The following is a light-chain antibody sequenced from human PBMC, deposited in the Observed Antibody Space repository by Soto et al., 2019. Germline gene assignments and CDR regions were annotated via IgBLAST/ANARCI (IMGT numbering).Light chain of an antibody. J-gene: IGLJ1*01. Sequence: QSVLTQPPSASGTPGQRVTISCSGSSSNIGRNYVYWYQQLPGTAPKLIIYRNNQRPSRVPDRFSGSKSGTSASLAISGLRSEDEADYYCAAWDDSLSGLYVFGTGT. V-gene: IGLV1-47*01. CDR3: AAWDDSLSGLYV. CDR2: RNN. CDR1: SSNIGRNY.